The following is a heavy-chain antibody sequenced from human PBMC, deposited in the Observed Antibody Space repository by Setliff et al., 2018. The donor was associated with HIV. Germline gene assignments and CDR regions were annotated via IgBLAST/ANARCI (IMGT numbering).Heavy chain of an antibody. D-gene: IGHD3-3*01. CDR2: IKSKSDGGTT. CDR1: GFTFSHYN. J-gene: IGHJ6*03. V-gene: IGHV3-15*01. CDR3: TTDSITIFGVVIHYYYYYMDV. Sequence: GGSLRLSCAASGFTFSHYNINWVRQAPGKGLEWVGRIKSKSDGGTTDYGAPVKGRFSISRDDAKNTLYLQMNSLKTEDTAVYYCTTDSITIFGVVIHYYYYYMDVWGKGTMVTVSS.